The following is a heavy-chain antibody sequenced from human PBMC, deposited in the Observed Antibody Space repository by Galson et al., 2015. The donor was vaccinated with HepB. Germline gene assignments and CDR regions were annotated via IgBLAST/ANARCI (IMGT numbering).Heavy chain of an antibody. CDR3: ARDHCSSTSCRNWFDP. J-gene: IGHJ5*02. CDR1: GYTFTGYY. D-gene: IGHD2-2*01. CDR2: INPNGGGT. Sequence: SVKVSCKASGYTFTGYYMHWVRQAPGQGLEWMGRINPNGGGTNYAQKFQGRVTMTRDTSISTAYMELSRLRSDDTAVYYCARDHCSSTSCRNWFDPWGQGTLVTVSS. V-gene: IGHV1-2*06.